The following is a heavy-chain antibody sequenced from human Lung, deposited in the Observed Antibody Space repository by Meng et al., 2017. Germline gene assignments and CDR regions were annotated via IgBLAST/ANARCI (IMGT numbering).Heavy chain of an antibody. J-gene: IGHJ4*02. CDR1: GVTGRRYS. CDR3: ASAMGNYVPATNEWTPSYFDY. D-gene: IGHD3-16*01. V-gene: IGHV1-69*02. CDR2: IIPILERA. Sequence: QVQLVQSGAEVKKPGSSVQVACKASGVTGRRYSFSWVRQAPGQGLEWMGRIIPILERANYAQKFQGRVTITADISTTTAYMEMRSLRSEDTAVYYCASAMGNYVPATNEWTPSYFDYWGRGTLVTVSS.